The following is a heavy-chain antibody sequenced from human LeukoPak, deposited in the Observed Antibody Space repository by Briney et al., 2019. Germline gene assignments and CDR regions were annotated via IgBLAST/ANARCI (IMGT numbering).Heavy chain of an antibody. CDR2: IYPRGGST. J-gene: IGHJ4*02. V-gene: IGHV1-46*01. CDR3: ARDQEGFDY. Sequence: ASVKVSCKASGYTFTSNYIHWVRQDPGQGLEWMGMIYPRGGSTSYAQKFQGRVTVTRDTSTSTVHMELSGLRSEDTAVYYCARDQEGFDYWGQGTLVTVSS. CDR1: GYTFTSNY.